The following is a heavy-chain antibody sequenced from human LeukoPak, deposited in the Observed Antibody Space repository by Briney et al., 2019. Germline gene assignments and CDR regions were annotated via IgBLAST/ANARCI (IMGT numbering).Heavy chain of an antibody. CDR2: IYWNDDK. J-gene: IGHJ4*02. CDR1: GGSISGFY. Sequence: TLSLTCTVSGGSISGFYWNWIRQPPGKGLEWLALIYWNDDKRYSPSLKSRLTITKDTSKNQVVLTMTNMDPVDTATYYCAHLSTFGGVIVPLDFWGQGALVTVSS. V-gene: IGHV2-5*01. CDR3: AHLSTFGGVIVPLDF. D-gene: IGHD3-16*02.